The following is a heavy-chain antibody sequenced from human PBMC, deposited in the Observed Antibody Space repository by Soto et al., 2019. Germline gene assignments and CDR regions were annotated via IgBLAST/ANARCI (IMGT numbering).Heavy chain of an antibody. CDR1: GFTFGASA. CDR3: TAENYYDKY. Sequence: GGSLRLSCAASGFTFGASALQWVRQAPGKGLEWVGRIRSKTDGGTTDSAAPVKGRFTISRDDSKNTLYLQMDSLKTEDTAVYYCTAENYYDKYWGQGTLVTVSS. CDR2: IRSKTDGGTT. D-gene: IGHD3-22*01. J-gene: IGHJ4*02. V-gene: IGHV3-15*07.